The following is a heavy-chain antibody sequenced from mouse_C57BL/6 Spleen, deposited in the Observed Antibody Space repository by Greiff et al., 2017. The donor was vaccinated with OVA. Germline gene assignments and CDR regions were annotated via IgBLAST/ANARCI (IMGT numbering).Heavy chain of an antibody. CDR3: AREGNYYGSSYWYCDV. CDR1: GFTFSDYY. J-gene: IGHJ1*03. Sequence: EVMLVESEGGLVQPGSSMKLSCTASGFTFSDYYMAWVRQVPEKGLEWVANINYDGSSTSYLDSLKSRFIISRDNAKNILYLQMSSLKSEDTATYYCAREGNYYGSSYWYCDVWGTGTTVTVSS. CDR2: INYDGSST. V-gene: IGHV5-16*01. D-gene: IGHD1-1*01.